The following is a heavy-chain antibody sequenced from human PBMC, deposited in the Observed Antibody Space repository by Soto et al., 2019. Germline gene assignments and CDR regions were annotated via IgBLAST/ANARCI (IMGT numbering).Heavy chain of an antibody. CDR2: IYYSGST. Sequence: SETLSLTCTVSGGSISSGDYYWSWIRQPPGKGLEWIGYIYYSGSTYYNPSLKSRVTISVDTSKNQFSLKLSSVTAADTAVYYCARGGIAAGNWFDPWGQGTLVTVSS. CDR3: ARGGIAAGNWFDP. CDR1: GGSISSGDYY. J-gene: IGHJ5*02. V-gene: IGHV4-30-4*01. D-gene: IGHD6-13*01.